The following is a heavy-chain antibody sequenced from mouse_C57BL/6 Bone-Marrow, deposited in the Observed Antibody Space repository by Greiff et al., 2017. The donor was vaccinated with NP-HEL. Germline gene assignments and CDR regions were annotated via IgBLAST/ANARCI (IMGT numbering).Heavy chain of an antibody. V-gene: IGHV1-15*01. CDR3: TRHSDGYYFDY. J-gene: IGHJ2*01. CDR2: IDPETGGT. Sequence: VQLQQSGAELVRPGASVTLSCKASGYTFTDYEMHWVKQTPVHGLEWIGAIDPETGGTAYNQKFKGKAILTADKSSSTAYMELRSLTSEDSAVYYCTRHSDGYYFDYWGRGTTLTVSS. D-gene: IGHD2-3*01. CDR1: GYTFTDYE.